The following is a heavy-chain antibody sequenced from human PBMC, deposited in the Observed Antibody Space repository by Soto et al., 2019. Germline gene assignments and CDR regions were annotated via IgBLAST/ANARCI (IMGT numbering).Heavy chain of an antibody. J-gene: IGHJ3*01. CDR1: GYRFSSYW. CDR2: IYAGDSDT. Sequence: PGESLKISCKGSGYRFSSYWIGWVRQMPGKGLEWMGIIYAGDSDTRYSPSFQGQVTISADKSFSTAYLQWSSLKASDTAMYYCARQEYSSWSQAFDFWAQGKMVPVSS. D-gene: IGHD6-6*01. CDR3: ARQEYSSWSQAFDF. V-gene: IGHV5-51*01.